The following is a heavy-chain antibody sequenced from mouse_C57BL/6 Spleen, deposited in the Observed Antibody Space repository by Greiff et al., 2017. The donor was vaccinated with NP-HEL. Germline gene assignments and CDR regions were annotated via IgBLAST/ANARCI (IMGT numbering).Heavy chain of an antibody. CDR1: GYAFSSSW. Sequence: VQLQQSGPELVKPGASVKISCKASGYAFSSSWMNWVKQRPGKGLEWIGRIYPGDGDTNYNGKFKGKATLTADKSSSTAYMQLSSLTSEDSAVYFCARGPYYGSSHWYFDVWGTGTTVTVSS. CDR2: IYPGDGDT. V-gene: IGHV1-82*01. D-gene: IGHD1-1*01. CDR3: ARGPYYGSSHWYFDV. J-gene: IGHJ1*03.